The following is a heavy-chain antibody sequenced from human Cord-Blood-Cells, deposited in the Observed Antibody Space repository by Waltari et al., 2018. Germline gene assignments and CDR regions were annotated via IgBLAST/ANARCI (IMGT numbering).Heavy chain of an antibody. CDR2: FDPEDGET. D-gene: IGHD7-27*01. Sequence: QVQLVQSGAEVKKHGASVKVSCKVSVYPLTELSMPRLRQAPGKGLEWMGGFDPEDGETIYAQKFQGRVTMTEDTSTDTAYMELSSLRSEDTAVYYCATWGWGDAFDIWGQGTMVTVSS. J-gene: IGHJ3*02. CDR3: ATWGWGDAFDI. V-gene: IGHV1-24*01. CDR1: VYPLTELS.